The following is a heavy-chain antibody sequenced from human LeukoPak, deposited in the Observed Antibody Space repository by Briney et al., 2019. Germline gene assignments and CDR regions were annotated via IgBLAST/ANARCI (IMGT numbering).Heavy chain of an antibody. CDR3: ARGDPRVGATDY. J-gene: IGHJ4*02. CDR1: GFTFSSYE. CDR2: ISSSGSTI. V-gene: IGHV3-48*03. D-gene: IGHD1-26*01. Sequence: GGSLRLSCAASGFTFSSYEMNWVRQAPGKGLEWVSYISSSGSTIYYADSVKGRFTISRDNAKNPLYLQMNSLRAEDTAVYYCARGDPRVGATDYWGQGTLVTVSS.